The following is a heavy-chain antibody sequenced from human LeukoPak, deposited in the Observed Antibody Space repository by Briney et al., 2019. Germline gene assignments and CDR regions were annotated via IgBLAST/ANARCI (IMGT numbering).Heavy chain of an antibody. Sequence: GGSLRLSCAASGFTVSSTHMSWVRQAPGKGLEWVSVLYSGGSTYYADSVQGRFTISRDNSKNTLYLQMNSLRAEDTAVYYCARHYYGAGSYFDYWGQGTLVTVSS. V-gene: IGHV3-53*01. CDR1: GFTVSSTH. CDR3: ARHYYGAGSYFDY. D-gene: IGHD3-10*01. CDR2: LYSGGST. J-gene: IGHJ4*02.